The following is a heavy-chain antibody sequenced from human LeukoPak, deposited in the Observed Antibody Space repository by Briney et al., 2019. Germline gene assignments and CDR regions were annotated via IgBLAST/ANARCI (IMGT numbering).Heavy chain of an antibody. Sequence: MASETLSLTCAVYGGSFSGYYWSWIRQPAGKGLEWIGRIYTSGSTNYNPSLKSRVTMSVDTSKNQFSLKPSSVTASDTAVYYCARGFDQLPDYWGQGTLVTVSS. CDR2: IYTSGST. J-gene: IGHJ4*02. D-gene: IGHD2-2*01. V-gene: IGHV4-59*10. CDR3: ARGFDQLPDY. CDR1: GGSFSGYY.